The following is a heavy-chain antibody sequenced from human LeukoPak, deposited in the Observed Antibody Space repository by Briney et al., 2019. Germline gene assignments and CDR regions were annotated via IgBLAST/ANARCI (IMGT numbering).Heavy chain of an antibody. CDR1: GFTFSSYW. CDR2: IKQDGSEK. CDR3: ASGYCSSTSCPTGHHCYYMDV. Sequence: GGSLRLSCAASGFTFSSYWMSWVRQAPGKGLEWVANIKQDGSEKYYVDSVKGRFTISRGNAKNSLYLQVNSLRAEDTAVYYCASGYCSSTSCPTGHHCYYMDVWGKGTTVTVSS. V-gene: IGHV3-7*01. D-gene: IGHD2-2*01. J-gene: IGHJ6*03.